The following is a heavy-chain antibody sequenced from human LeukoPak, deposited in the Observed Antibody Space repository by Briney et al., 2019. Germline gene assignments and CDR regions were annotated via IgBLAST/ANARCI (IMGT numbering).Heavy chain of an antibody. J-gene: IGHJ4*02. CDR1: GYTFTGYY. Sequence: ASVKVSCKASGYTFTGYYMRWVRQAPGQGLEWMGRINPNSGGTNYAQKFQGRVTMTRDTSISTAYMELSRLRSDDTAVYYCARDTYYYDSSGFADWGQGTLVTVSS. V-gene: IGHV1-2*06. CDR3: ARDTYYYDSSGFAD. D-gene: IGHD3-22*01. CDR2: INPNSGGT.